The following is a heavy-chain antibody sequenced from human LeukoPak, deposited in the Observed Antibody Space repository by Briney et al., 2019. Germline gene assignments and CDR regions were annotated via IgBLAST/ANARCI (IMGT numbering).Heavy chain of an antibody. D-gene: IGHD6-19*01. CDR3: ARGPWIAVAGPDLDY. CDR2: INPNSGGT. V-gene: IGHV1-2*02. CDR1: GYTFTGYY. J-gene: IGHJ4*02. Sequence: ASMKVSCKASGYTFTGYYMHWVRQAPGQGLEWMGWINPNSGGTNYAQKVQGRVTMTRDTSISTAYMELSRLRSDDTAVYYCARGPWIAVAGPDLDYWGQGTLVTVSS.